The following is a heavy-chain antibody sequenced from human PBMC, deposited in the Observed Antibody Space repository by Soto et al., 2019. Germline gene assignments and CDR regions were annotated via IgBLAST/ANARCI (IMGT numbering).Heavy chain of an antibody. J-gene: IGHJ6*02. V-gene: IGHV3-15*01. Sequence: GGSLRLSCAASGFTFSNAWMSWVRQAPGKGLEWVGRIKSKTDGGTTDYAAPVKGRFTISRDDSKNTLYLQMNSLKTEDTAVYYCTRGGAYYDFWSGYSNYYGMDVWGQGTTVTVS. CDR3: TRGGAYYDFWSGYSNYYGMDV. CDR2: IKSKTDGGTT. D-gene: IGHD3-3*01. CDR1: GFTFSNAW.